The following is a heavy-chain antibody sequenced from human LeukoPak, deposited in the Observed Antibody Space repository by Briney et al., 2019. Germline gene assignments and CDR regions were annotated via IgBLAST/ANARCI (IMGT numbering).Heavy chain of an antibody. J-gene: IGHJ4*02. CDR3: ARASIAVAGRHFDY. V-gene: IGHV4-59*01. CDR2: IYYSGST. D-gene: IGHD6-19*01. CDR1: GGSISSYY. Sequence: SETLSLTCTVSGGSISSYYWSWIRQPPGKGLEWIGYIYYSGSTNYNPSLKSRVTISVDTSKNQFSLKLSSVTAADTAVYYCARASIAVAGRHFDYWGQGTLVTVSS.